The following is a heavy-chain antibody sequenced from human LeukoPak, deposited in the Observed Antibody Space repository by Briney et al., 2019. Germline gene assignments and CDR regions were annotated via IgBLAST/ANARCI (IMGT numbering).Heavy chain of an antibody. CDR2: ISGSGGST. CDR3: AKDISPYYYDSSGYYHYYFDY. J-gene: IGHJ4*02. D-gene: IGHD3-22*01. V-gene: IGHV3-23*01. Sequence: GESLRLSCAASGFTFSNYAMSWVRQAPGKGLEWVSAISGSGGSTYYADSVKGRFTISRDNSKNTLYLQMNSLRAEDTAVYYCAKDISPYYYDSSGYYHYYFDYWGQGTLVTVSS. CDR1: GFTFSNYA.